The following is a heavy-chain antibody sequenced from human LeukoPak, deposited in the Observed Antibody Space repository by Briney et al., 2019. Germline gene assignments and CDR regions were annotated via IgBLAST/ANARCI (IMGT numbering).Heavy chain of an antibody. D-gene: IGHD6-13*01. CDR2: IYYSGST. CDR1: GGSISSSSYY. CDR3: AREGSQQLANYYYYMDV. J-gene: IGHJ6*03. V-gene: IGHV4-39*02. Sequence: SETLSLTCTVSGGSISSSSYYWGWIRQPPGKGLEWIGSIYYSGSTYYNPSLKSRVTISVDTSKNQFSLKLSSVTAADTAVYYCAREGSQQLANYYYYMDVWGKGTTVTVSS.